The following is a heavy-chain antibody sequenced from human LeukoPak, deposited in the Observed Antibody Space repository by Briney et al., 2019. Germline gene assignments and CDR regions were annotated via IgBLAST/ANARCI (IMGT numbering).Heavy chain of an antibody. Sequence: GGSLRLSCAASGFTFSSYAMHWVRQAPGKGLEWVAVISYDGSNKYYADSVKGRFTISRDNGKNSLYLQMNSLRAEDTAVYYCAGRSGSFDYWGQGTLVTVSS. CDR1: GFTFSSYA. J-gene: IGHJ4*02. CDR2: ISYDGSNK. V-gene: IGHV3-30-3*01. D-gene: IGHD3-10*01. CDR3: AGRSGSFDY.